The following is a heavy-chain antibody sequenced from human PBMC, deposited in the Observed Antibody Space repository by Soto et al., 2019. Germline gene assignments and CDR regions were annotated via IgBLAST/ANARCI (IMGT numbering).Heavy chain of an antibody. J-gene: IGHJ4*02. CDR3: ASRQYYYDSSGYYNDY. V-gene: IGHV5-51*01. CDR1: GYRFTSYW. CDR2: IYPGDSDT. D-gene: IGHD3-22*01. Sequence: PGESLRISCKGSGYRFTSYWIGWVRQMPGKGLEWMGIIYPGDSDTRYSPSFQGQVTISADKSISTAYLQWSSLKASDTAMYYCASRQYYYDSSGYYNDYWGQGTLVTVSS.